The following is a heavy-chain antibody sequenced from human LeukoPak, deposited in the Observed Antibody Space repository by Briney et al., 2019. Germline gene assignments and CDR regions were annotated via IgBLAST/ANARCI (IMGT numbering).Heavy chain of an antibody. Sequence: ASETLSLTCTVSGGSISSSSYYWGWIRQPPGKGLEWIGSIYYSGSTYYNPSLKSRVTVSVDTSKNQFSLKLTSVTAADTAVYYCARAISGSFRTSYYFDYWGQGTLVTVSS. CDR3: ARAISGSFRTSYYFDY. CDR2: IYYSGST. J-gene: IGHJ4*02. V-gene: IGHV4-39*07. CDR1: GGSISSSSYY. D-gene: IGHD6-13*01.